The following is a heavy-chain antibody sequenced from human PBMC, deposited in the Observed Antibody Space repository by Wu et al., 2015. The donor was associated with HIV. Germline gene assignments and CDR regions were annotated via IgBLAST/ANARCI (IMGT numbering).Heavy chain of an antibody. D-gene: IGHD2-2*01. J-gene: IGHJ5*02. CDR1: AYSFIDYY. CDR3: ARAGGFCSGTSCLDL. CDR2: INPSGGST. V-gene: IGHV1-46*01. Sequence: QVQLVQSGAEVKKPGASVKISCKASAYSFIDYYIHWVRQAPGHGLEWMGIINPSGGSTSYAQKFQGRVTMTRDTSTATVYMELSSLRSEDTAVYSCARAGGFCSGTSCLDLWGQGHCSPSS.